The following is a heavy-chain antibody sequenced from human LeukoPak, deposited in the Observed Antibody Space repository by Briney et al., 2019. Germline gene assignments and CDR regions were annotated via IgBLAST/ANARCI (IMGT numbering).Heavy chain of an antibody. CDR1: GFTFSSYE. J-gene: IGHJ6*03. Sequence: PGGSLRLSCAASGFTFSSYEMNWVRQAPGKGLEWVSYISSSGSTIYYADSVKGRFTISRDNAKNSLYLQMNSLRAEDTAVYYCARYLVRQQLVLRYYYMDVWGKGTTVTVSS. V-gene: IGHV3-48*03. CDR3: ARYLVRQQLVLRYYYMDV. D-gene: IGHD6-13*01. CDR2: ISSSGSTI.